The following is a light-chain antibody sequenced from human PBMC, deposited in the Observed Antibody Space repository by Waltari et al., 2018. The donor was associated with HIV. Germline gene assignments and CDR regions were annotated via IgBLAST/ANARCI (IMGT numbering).Light chain of an antibody. CDR1: TLAGQC. CDR3: QSVDSKDSHYV. CDR2: KDS. V-gene: IGLV3-25*03. J-gene: IGLJ1*01. Sequence: SYELTQPPSVSVTPGQTARTTYAGETLAGQCFYCYQQKSGQAPVLVMYKDSDRPSGIPERFYGSTSGTTVTLIISGVQAEDEADYYCQSVDSKDSHYVFGTGTKVTVL.